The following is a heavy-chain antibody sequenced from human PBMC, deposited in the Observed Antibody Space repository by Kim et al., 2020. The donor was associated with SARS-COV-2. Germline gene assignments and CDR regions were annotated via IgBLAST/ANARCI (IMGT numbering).Heavy chain of an antibody. CDR1: GFTFSSYG. J-gene: IGHJ6*02. Sequence: GGSLRLSCAASGFTFSSYGMHWVRQAPGKGLEWVAVISYDGSNKYYADSVKGRFTISRDNSKNTLYLQMNSLRAEDTAVYYCARDKGVGATYRYYYYYGMDVWGQGTTVPVSS. V-gene: IGHV3-33*05. CDR2: ISYDGSNK. CDR3: ARDKGVGATYRYYYYYGMDV. D-gene: IGHD1-26*01.